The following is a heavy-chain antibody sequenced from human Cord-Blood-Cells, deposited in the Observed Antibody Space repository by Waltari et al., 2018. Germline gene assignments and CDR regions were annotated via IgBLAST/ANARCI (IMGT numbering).Heavy chain of an antibody. J-gene: IGHJ6*02. D-gene: IGHD2-2*01. V-gene: IGHV1-69*01. CDR3: ARDGSCSSTSCYYYYYGMDV. Sequence: QVQLVQSGAEVKKPGSSVKVSCKASGGTFSSYAISWVRQAPGQGLEWMGGSIPIFGTANYAQKFQGRVTITADESTSTAYMELSSLRSEDTAVYYCARDGSCSSTSCYYYYYGMDVWGQGTTVTVSS. CDR1: GGTFSSYA. CDR2: SIPIFGTA.